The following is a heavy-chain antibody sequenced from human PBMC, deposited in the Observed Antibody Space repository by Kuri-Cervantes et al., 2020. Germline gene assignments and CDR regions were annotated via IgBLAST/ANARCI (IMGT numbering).Heavy chain of an antibody. J-gene: IGHJ6*02. CDR3: ARQTPYSSSWYYYYYGMDV. CDR2: IYYSGST. D-gene: IGHD6-13*01. CDR1: GGSISSYY. V-gene: IGHV4-59*01. Sequence: SETLSLTCTVSGGSISSYYWSWIRQPPGKGLEWIGYIYYSGSTNYNPSLKSRVTISVDTSKNQFSLKLSSVTAADTAVYYCARQTPYSSSWYYYYYGMDVWGQGTTGTESS.